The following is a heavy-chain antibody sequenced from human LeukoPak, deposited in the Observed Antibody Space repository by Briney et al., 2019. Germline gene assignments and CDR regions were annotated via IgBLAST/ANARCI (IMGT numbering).Heavy chain of an antibody. D-gene: IGHD1-26*01. Sequence: GASVKVSCKASGYTFTGYYMHWVRQAPGQGLEWMGRIIPIFGTANYAQKFQGRVTITTDESTSTAYMELSSLRSEDTAVYYCARAYSGSMDYWGQGTLVTVSS. CDR1: GYTFTGYY. CDR2: IIPIFGTA. V-gene: IGHV1-69*05. J-gene: IGHJ4*02. CDR3: ARAYSGSMDY.